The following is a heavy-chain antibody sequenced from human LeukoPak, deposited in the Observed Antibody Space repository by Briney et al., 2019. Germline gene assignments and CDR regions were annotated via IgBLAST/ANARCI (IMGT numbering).Heavy chain of an antibody. CDR1: GYTFTSYG. V-gene: IGHV1-18*01. CDR3: ARDQAARPDYYYYYVDV. J-gene: IGHJ6*03. D-gene: IGHD6-6*01. Sequence: ASVKVSCKASGYTFTSYGISWVRQAPGQGLEWMGWISAYNGNTNYAQKLQGRVTMTTDTSTSTAYMELRSLRSDDTAVYYCARDQAARPDYYYYYVDVWGKGTTVTVSS. CDR2: ISAYNGNT.